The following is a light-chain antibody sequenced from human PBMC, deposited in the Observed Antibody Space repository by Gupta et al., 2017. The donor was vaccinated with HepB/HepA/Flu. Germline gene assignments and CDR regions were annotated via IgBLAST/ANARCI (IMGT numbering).Light chain of an antibody. J-gene: IGKJ4*01. CDR1: QSISSY. CDR2: AAS. V-gene: IGKV1-39*01. Sequence: DIQMTQSPSSLSASVGDRVTITCRASQSISSYLNWYQQKPGKAPKLLIYAASSLQSGVPSRFSCSGSGTDFTLTISSLQPEDFATYYCQQSYSTPLFGGGTKVEIK. CDR3: QQSYSTPL.